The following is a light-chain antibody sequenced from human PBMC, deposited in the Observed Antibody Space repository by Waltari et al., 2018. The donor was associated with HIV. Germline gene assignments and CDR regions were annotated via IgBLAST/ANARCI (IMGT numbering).Light chain of an antibody. J-gene: IGLJ3*02. CDR3: QSTDYDGTWV. CDR1: ALPKKY. CDR2: KEI. Sequence: SYDLTQTPSVSVSPGQTARINCSRGALPKKYSSWYRQKAGQTPMLLLFKEIGRPSGIPERISGSGSGTGVTLTISDVQAEDEGDYFCQSTDYDGTWVFGGGTKLTVL. V-gene: IGLV3-25*03.